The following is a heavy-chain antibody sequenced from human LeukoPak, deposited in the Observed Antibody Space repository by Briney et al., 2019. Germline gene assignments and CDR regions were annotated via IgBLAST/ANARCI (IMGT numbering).Heavy chain of an antibody. V-gene: IGHV1-18*01. Sequence: ASVKVSCKASGYTFTSYGISWVRQAPGQGLEWMGWISAYDGNANYAQKLQGRVTMTTDTSTNTAYMDLRSLRSDDTAVYYCAREDEWLLDYWGQGTLVTVSS. CDR1: GYTFTSYG. CDR3: AREDEWLLDY. CDR2: ISAYDGNA. D-gene: IGHD5-12*01. J-gene: IGHJ4*02.